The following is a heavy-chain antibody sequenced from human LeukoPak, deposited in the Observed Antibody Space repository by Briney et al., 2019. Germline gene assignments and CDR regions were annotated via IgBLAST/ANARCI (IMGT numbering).Heavy chain of an antibody. CDR2: ISSSSSYI. V-gene: IGHV3-21*01. D-gene: IGHD3-22*01. J-gene: IGHJ4*02. Sequence: GGSLRLSCAASGFTFGSYSMNWVRQAPGKGLEWVSSISSSSSYIYYADSVKGRFTISRDNAKNSLYLQMNSLRAEDTAVYYCARDLSSGYYNPFDYWGQGTLVTVSS. CDR3: ARDLSSGYYNPFDY. CDR1: GFTFGSYS.